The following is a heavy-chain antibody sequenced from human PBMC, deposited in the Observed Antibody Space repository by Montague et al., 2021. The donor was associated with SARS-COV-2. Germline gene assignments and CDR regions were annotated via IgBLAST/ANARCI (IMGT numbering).Heavy chain of an antibody. V-gene: IGHV4-34*01. CDR3: ARGRRPVVVPGAGPAGRAFDN. Sequence: SETLSLTCAISGGSFSKYYWCWIRPPQGKGLVWIGEVNQNGTTISNPTAKSEVTITEDASKNQIYLMLNTVTAADTAAYYCARGRRPVVVPGAGPAGRAFDNWGQGTMVTVSS. J-gene: IGHJ3*02. CDR2: VNQNGTT. D-gene: IGHD2-2*01. CDR1: GGSFSKYY.